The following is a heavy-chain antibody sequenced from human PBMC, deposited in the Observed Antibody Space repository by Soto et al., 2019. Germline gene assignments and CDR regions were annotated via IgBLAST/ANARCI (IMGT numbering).Heavy chain of an antibody. D-gene: IGHD3-10*01. V-gene: IGHV1-18*04. Sequence: ASVKVSCKASGYTFTSYGISWVRQAPGQGLEWMGWISAYNGNTNYAQKLQGRVTMTTDTSISTAYMELSRLRSDDTAVYYCARDLGSWSPALDYWGQGTLVTVSS. J-gene: IGHJ4*02. CDR2: ISAYNGNT. CDR1: GYTFTSYG. CDR3: ARDLGSWSPALDY.